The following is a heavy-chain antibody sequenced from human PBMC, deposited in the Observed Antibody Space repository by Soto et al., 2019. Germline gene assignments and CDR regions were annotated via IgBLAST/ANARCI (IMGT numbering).Heavy chain of an antibody. Sequence: PSETLSLTCTVSGGSISSYYWSWIQQPPGKGLEWIGYIYYSGSTNYNPSLKSRVTISVDTSKNQLSLKLSSVTAADTAVYYCARGLEWNPRINDYWGQGTLVTVSS. CDR3: ARGLEWNPRINDY. CDR2: IYYSGST. CDR1: GGSISSYY. D-gene: IGHD1-1*01. J-gene: IGHJ4*02. V-gene: IGHV4-59*01.